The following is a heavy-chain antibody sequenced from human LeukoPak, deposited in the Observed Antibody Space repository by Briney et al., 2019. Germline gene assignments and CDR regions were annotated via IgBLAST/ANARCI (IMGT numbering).Heavy chain of an antibody. CDR1: GYSISSGYY. CDR2: IYHSGST. D-gene: IGHD3-22*01. CDR3: ARQAYDSSGYWVDY. Sequence: PSETLSLTCAVSGYSISSGYYWGWIRQPPGKGLEWIGSIYHSGSTYYNPSLKSRVTISVDTSKNQFSLKLSSVTAADTAVYYCARQAYDSSGYWVDYWGQGTLVTVSS. V-gene: IGHV4-38-2*01. J-gene: IGHJ4*02.